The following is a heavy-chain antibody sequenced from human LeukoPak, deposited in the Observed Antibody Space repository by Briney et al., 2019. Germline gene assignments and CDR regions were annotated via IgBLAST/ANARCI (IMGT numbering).Heavy chain of an antibody. CDR2: ISSKSTYI. V-gene: IGHV3-21*01. D-gene: IGHD3-16*01. Sequence: PGGSLRLSCVASGFDFNYYDMNWVRQAPGKGLGWVSSISSKSTYIDSADSTKGRFTISRDNANNSVFLQMSSLRPEDTAVYYCARRGGLSSGRGFDHWGQGTLVTVSS. J-gene: IGHJ4*02. CDR1: GFDFNYYD. CDR3: ARRGGLSSGRGFDH.